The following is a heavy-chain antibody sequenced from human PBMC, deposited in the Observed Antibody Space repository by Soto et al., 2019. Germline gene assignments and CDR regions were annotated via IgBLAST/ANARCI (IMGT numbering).Heavy chain of an antibody. Sequence: EVQLLESGGGLVQPGGSLRLSCAASGFIFSSYAMSWVRQAPGKGLEWVSAISGSGTTAYYADSVKGRFTFSRDNSKKTMDLQMNSLRAEDTAVYYCAKTTDGWFSAFEIWGPGTMVTVSS. V-gene: IGHV3-23*01. CDR3: AKTTDGWFSAFEI. D-gene: IGHD6-19*01. CDR1: GFIFSSYA. J-gene: IGHJ3*02. CDR2: ISGSGTTA.